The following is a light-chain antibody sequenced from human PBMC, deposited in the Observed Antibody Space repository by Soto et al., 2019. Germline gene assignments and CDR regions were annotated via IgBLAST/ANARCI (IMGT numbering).Light chain of an antibody. CDR2: GNN. CDR3: QSYDSSLDVV. Sequence: QSVLTQPPSVSRAPGQRVTISCTGSSSNIGAGYDVHWYQQLPGTAPKLLIYGNNNRPSGVPDRFSGSKSGTSASLAITGLQAEDETDYYCQSYDSSLDVVFGGGTKLTVL. J-gene: IGLJ2*01. CDR1: SSNIGAGYD. V-gene: IGLV1-40*01.